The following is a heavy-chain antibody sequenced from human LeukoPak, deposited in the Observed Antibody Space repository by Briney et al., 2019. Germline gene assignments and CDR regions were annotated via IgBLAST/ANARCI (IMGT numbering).Heavy chain of an antibody. CDR1: GYTFTDYY. Sequence: ATVKISCXVSGYTFTDYYMHWVQQAPGKGLEWMGLVDPEDGETIYAEKFQGRVTITADTSTDTAYMELSSLRSEDTAVYYCATDGVVGAMYYFDYWGQGTLVTVSS. CDR3: ATDGVVGAMYYFDY. V-gene: IGHV1-69-2*01. J-gene: IGHJ4*02. CDR2: VDPEDGET. D-gene: IGHD1-26*01.